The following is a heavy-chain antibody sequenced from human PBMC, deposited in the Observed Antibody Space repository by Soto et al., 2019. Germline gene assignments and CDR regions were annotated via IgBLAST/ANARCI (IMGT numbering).Heavy chain of an antibody. V-gene: IGHV3-30-3*01. CDR2: ISYDGSNK. Sequence: PGGSLRLSCAASGFTFSSYAMHWVRQAPGKGLEWVAVISYDGSNKYYADSVKGRFTISRDNSKNTLYLQMNSLRAEDTAVYYCAGDGGGSYYRQMGYYYGMDVWGQGTTVTVSS. D-gene: IGHD1-26*01. CDR3: AGDGGGSYYRQMGYYYGMDV. CDR1: GFTFSSYA. J-gene: IGHJ6*02.